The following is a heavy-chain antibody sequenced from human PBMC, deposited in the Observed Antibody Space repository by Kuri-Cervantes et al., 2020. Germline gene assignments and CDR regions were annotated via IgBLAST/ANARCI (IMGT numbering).Heavy chain of an antibody. CDR2: ISGSGGST. J-gene: IGHJ4*02. Sequence: GGSLRLSCAASGFTFSSYAMSWVRQAPGKGLEWVSAISGSGGSTYYADSVKGRFTISRDNSKNTLYLQMNSLRAEDTAVYYCARSGSYYPTIDYWGQGTLVTVSS. D-gene: IGHD1-26*01. CDR3: ARSGSYYPTIDY. V-gene: IGHV3-23*01. CDR1: GFTFSSYA.